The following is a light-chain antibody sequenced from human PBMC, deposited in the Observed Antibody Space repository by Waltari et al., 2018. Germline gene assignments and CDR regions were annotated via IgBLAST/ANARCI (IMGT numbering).Light chain of an antibody. CDR1: QSVLYSSNNKNY. CDR2: WAS. J-gene: IGKJ2*01. Sequence: DIVMTQSPDSLAVSLGERATINCQSSQSVLYSSNNKNYLAWYQQKPGQPPKLLIYWASTRESGVPDRFSGSGSGTDFTLTISSLQAEDVAVYYCQQYYSTPPLYTFGQGTKLGIK. V-gene: IGKV4-1*01. CDR3: QQYYSTPPLYT.